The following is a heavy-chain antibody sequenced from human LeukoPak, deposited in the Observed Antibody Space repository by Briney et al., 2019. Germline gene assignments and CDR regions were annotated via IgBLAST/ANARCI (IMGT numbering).Heavy chain of an antibody. J-gene: IGHJ6*03. Sequence: PSETLSLTCTVWGGSISSYYWSCLRQPAGKGLEWVGRIYTSGSTNYNPSLKSRVTMSVDTSKNQFSLKLSSVTAADTAVYYCARGVVVPAAIYYYYYMDVWGKGTTVTVSS. V-gene: IGHV4-4*07. CDR1: GGSISSYY. D-gene: IGHD2-2*02. CDR2: IYTSGST. CDR3: ARGVVVPAAIYYYYYMDV.